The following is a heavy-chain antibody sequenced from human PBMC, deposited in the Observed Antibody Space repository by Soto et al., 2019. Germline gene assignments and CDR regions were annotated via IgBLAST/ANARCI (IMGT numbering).Heavy chain of an antibody. Sequence: SETLSLTCTVSGGSISSSSYYWGWIRQPPGKGLEWIGSIYYSGSTYYNPSLKSRVTISVDTSKNQFSLKLSSVTAADTAVYYCARRSLRSMYGEHKPPFDYWGQGTLVTVSS. CDR1: GGSISSSSYY. CDR2: IYYSGST. J-gene: IGHJ4*02. CDR3: ARRSLRSMYGEHKPPFDY. V-gene: IGHV4-39*01. D-gene: IGHD4-17*01.